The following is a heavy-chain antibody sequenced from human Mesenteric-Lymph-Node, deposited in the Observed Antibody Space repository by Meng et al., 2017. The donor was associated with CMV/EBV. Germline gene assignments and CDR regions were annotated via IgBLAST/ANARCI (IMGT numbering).Heavy chain of an antibody. CDR3: TALGGSGEGDFDY. CDR1: GFVFNNAW. J-gene: IGHJ4*02. Sequence: GGSLRLSCAASGFVFNNAWMSWVRQAPGKGLEWVGRIKNKINGATTDYAAPVKGRFSISRDDSQKTVYLQMNSLKTEDTAVYFCTALGGSGEGDFDYWGQGSLVTVSS. V-gene: IGHV3-15*01. D-gene: IGHD3-3*01. CDR2: IKNKINGATT.